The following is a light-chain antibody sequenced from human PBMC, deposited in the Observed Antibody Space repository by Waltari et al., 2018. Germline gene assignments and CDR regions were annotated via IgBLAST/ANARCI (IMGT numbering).Light chain of an antibody. J-gene: IGKJ5*01. CDR1: QRVTNY. CDR3: QQRGTWPPIT. V-gene: IGKV3-11*01. CDR2: HAS. Sequence: EIVLTQSPVILSLSPEETATLSCRASQRVTNYLAWYQKRPGQAPRLLIYHASNRATGIPARFSGSGSGTDFTLTINSLEPEDFAVYYCQQRGTWPPITFGQGTRLEIK.